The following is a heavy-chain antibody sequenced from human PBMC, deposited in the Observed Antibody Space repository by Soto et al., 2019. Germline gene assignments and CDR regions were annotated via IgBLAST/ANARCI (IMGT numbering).Heavy chain of an antibody. CDR2: IWYDGSNK. J-gene: IGHJ4*02. D-gene: IGHD6-13*01. CDR1: GFTFSSYG. CDR3: ARDELAAAAYRSPPIDY. V-gene: IGHV3-33*01. Sequence: PGGSLRLSCAASGFTFSSYGMHWVRQAPGKGLEWVAVIWYDGSNKYYADSVKGRFTISRDNSKNTLYLQMNSLRAEGTAVYYCARDELAAAAYRSPPIDYWGQGTLVTVSS.